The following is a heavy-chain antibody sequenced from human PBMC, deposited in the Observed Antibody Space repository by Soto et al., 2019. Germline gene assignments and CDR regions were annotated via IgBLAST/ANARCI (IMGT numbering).Heavy chain of an antibody. CDR1: GQTFNRYW. CDR3: VRTHFDSWSFDFYAMDV. Sequence: DVQLAESGGGLVQPGGSLRLSCVASGQTFNRYWMSWVRQAPGKGLEWVANIKQDGSEEYYVDSVKGRFTISRDNAKKSPYLQRNRLRAEYPSMDYCVRTHFDSWSFDFYAMDVWGQGPAVIVSS. V-gene: IGHV3-7*03. D-gene: IGHD3-3*01. CDR2: IKQDGSEE. J-gene: IGHJ6*02.